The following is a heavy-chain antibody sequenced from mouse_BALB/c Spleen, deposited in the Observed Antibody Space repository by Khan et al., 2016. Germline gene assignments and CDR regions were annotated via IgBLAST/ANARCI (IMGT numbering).Heavy chain of an antibody. D-gene: IGHD1-3*01. CDR3: ARMAITIN. J-gene: IGHJ2*01. Sequence: EVELVASGGGLVQPGGSLKLSCAASGFTFSSYGMSWVRQTPDKRLELVAIINSNGGSTYYPASVKGRLTISRDNAKNTLYLQMSSLKSEDTAMYYCARMAITINWGQGTTLTVSS. CDR2: INSNGGST. V-gene: IGHV5-6-3*01. CDR1: GFTFSSYG.